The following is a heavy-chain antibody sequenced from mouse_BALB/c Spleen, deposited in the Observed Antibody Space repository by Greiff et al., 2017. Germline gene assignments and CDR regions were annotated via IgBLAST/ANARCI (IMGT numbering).Heavy chain of an antibody. D-gene: IGHD2-1*01. Sequence: EVKVVESGGGLVKPGGSLKLSCAASGFTFSSYTMSWVRQTPEKRLEWVATISSGGSYTYYPDSVKGRFTISRDNAKNTLYLQMSSLKSEDTAMYYCTRDNYGNYFPFDYWGQGTTLTVSS. CDR2: ISSGGSYT. CDR3: TRDNYGNYFPFDY. CDR1: GFTFSSYT. V-gene: IGHV5-6-4*01. J-gene: IGHJ2*01.